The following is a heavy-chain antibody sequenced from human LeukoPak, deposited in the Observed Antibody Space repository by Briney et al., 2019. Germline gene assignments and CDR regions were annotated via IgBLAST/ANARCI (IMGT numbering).Heavy chain of an antibody. CDR3: ARRGGSRGWGAFDI. D-gene: IGHD6-19*01. CDR2: ITGTADKT. Sequence: GGSLRLSCAASGFTFTNYVMNWVRQAPGKGLEWVSSITGTADKTYDADSVKGRFTISRDNSNNTLSLQMSSLRVEDTAIYYCARRGGSRGWGAFDIWGQGTIVTVSS. J-gene: IGHJ3*02. CDR1: GFTFTNYV. V-gene: IGHV3-23*01.